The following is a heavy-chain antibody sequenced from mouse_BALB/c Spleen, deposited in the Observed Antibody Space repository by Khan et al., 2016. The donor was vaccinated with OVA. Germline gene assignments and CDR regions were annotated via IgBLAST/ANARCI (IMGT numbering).Heavy chain of an antibody. J-gene: IGHJ2*01. CDR1: GYTFTSYT. Sequence: QIQLVQSGAEPARPGASVKMSCKASGYTFTSYTMHWVKQRPGQGLEWIGYINPSSGYTKYNQKFKDKATLTADNSSSTAYMQLSSLTSEDSAVYYCARTHERWGQGTTLTVSS. CDR2: INPSSGYT. V-gene: IGHV1-4*01. CDR3: ARTHER.